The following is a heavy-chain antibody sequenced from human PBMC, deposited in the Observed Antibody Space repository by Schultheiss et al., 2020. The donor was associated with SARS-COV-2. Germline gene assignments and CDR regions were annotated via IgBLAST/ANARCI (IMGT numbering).Heavy chain of an antibody. D-gene: IGHD3-22*01. CDR1: GFSLSTSGMC. CDR3: ARSYYYDSSGYSPPAYYFDY. J-gene: IGHJ4*02. CDR2: IDWDDDK. V-gene: IGHV2-5*08. Sequence: SGPTLVKPTQTLTLTCTFSGFSLSTSGMCVSWIRQPPGKALEWLARIDWDDDKRYSPSLKSRLTITKDTSKNQVVLTMTNMDPVDTATYYCARSYYYDSSGYSPPAYYFDYWGQGTLVTVSS.